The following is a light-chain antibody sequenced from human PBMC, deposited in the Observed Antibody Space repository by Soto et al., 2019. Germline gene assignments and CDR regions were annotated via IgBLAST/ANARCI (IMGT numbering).Light chain of an antibody. J-gene: IGKJ1*01. CDR2: GAS. CDR3: QQYNNWPQT. V-gene: IGKV3-15*01. Sequence: EIVLTQSPATLSVSPVERATLSCRASQTINNNVAWYQLKVGQAPRLLIYGASTRATGIPARFSGSGSGTEFTLTISSLQSEDFAEYHCQQYNNWPQTFGRGTKVDIK. CDR1: QTINNN.